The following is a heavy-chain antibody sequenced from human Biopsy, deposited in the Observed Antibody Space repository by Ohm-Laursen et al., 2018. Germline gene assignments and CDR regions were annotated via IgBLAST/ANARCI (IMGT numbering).Heavy chain of an antibody. J-gene: IGHJ3*02. V-gene: IGHV4-4*07. CDR2: IYTSGSP. CDR3: ARGTGRYYVYGAFDI. Sequence: TLSLTCTVSGDSINNYYWSWIRQPAGKGLEWIGRIYTSGSPNYNLSLKSRVTMSVDTSKNQFSLNLRSVTAADTAVYYCARGTGRYYVYGAFDIWGQGTVVTVSS. D-gene: IGHD1-26*01. CDR1: GDSINNYY.